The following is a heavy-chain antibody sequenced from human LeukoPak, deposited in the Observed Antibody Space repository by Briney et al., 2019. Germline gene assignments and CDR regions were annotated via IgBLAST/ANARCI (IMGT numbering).Heavy chain of an antibody. CDR2: IYSGGST. V-gene: IGHV3-53*01. J-gene: IGHJ6*02. CDR1: GFTVSSSY. D-gene: IGHD2-2*01. CDR3: AREVVPAAGYYYYGMDV. Sequence: GGSLRLSCAASGFTVSSSYMSWVRQAPGKGLEWVSVIYSGGSTYYADSVKGRFTISRDNSKNTLYLQMNSLRAEDTAVYYCAREVVPAAGYYYYGMDVWGQGTTVTVSS.